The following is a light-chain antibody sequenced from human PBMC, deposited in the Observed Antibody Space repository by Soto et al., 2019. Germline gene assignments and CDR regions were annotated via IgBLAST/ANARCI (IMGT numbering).Light chain of an antibody. J-gene: IGKJ3*01. CDR3: QQYATSPRS. CDR2: GAS. V-gene: IGKV3-20*01. CDR1: QSVTSGY. Sequence: IVLTQYPGTMSLSPGESTTLSCRASQSVTSGYLAWYQQKTGQAPRLLLYGASGRATDIPARFSGSGAGPNFTLTIIRMEPEDFAVYYSQQYATSPRSYGPGTKFDI.